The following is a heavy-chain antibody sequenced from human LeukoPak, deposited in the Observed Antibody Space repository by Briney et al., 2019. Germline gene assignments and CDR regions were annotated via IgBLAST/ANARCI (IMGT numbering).Heavy chain of an antibody. V-gene: IGHV1-8*01. CDR3: ARYNGGNPGFDY. CDR2: MNPNSGNT. J-gene: IGHJ4*02. CDR1: GYTFTSYD. D-gene: IGHD4-23*01. Sequence: ASVKVSCKASGYTFTSYDINWVRQATGQGLEWMGWMNPNSGNTGYAQKFRGRVTMTRNTSISTAYMELSSLRSEDTAVYYCARYNGGNPGFDYWGQGTLVTVSS.